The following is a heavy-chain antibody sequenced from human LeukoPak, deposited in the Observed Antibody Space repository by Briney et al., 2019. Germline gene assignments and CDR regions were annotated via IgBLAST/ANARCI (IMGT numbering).Heavy chain of an antibody. CDR2: IYSGGST. J-gene: IGHJ3*02. Sequence: GGSLRLSCAASGFTFSSRGMHWVRQAPGKGLEWVSVIYSGGSTYYADSVKGRFTISRDNSKNTLYLQMNSLRAEDTAVYYCARGAVAGHDAFDIWGQGTMVTVSS. V-gene: IGHV3-NL1*01. CDR1: GFTFSSRG. D-gene: IGHD6-19*01. CDR3: ARGAVAGHDAFDI.